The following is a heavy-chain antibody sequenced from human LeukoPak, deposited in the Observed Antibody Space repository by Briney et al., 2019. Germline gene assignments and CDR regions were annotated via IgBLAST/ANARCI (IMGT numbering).Heavy chain of an antibody. J-gene: IGHJ4*02. V-gene: IGHV1-2*02. D-gene: IGHD3-22*01. Sequence: ASVKVSCKASGYTFTGYYMHWVRQAPGQGLEWMGWINPNSGATNYAQKFQDRVTMTRDTSISTAYMELSRLRSDDTALYYCARDQNYYDSTSYYGMDYWGQGPLVTVAS. CDR2: INPNSGAT. CDR3: ARDQNYYDSTSYYGMDY. CDR1: GYTFTGYY.